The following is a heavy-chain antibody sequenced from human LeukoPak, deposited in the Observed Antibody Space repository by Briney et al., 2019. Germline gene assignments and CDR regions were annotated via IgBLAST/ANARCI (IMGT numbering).Heavy chain of an antibody. CDR3: ARDRLITYRSSSTFDY. CDR1: GYTLSTYG. CDR2: ISGYNGNT. Sequence: ASAKVSCKASGYTLSTYGISWVRHAPGQGLEWMVWISGYNGNTNYAQKFQGSVTMTTDTSTNTAYMELRSLRSDDTAVYYCARDRLITYRSSSTFDYWGQGTLVTVSS. J-gene: IGHJ4*02. V-gene: IGHV1-18*01. D-gene: IGHD6-6*01.